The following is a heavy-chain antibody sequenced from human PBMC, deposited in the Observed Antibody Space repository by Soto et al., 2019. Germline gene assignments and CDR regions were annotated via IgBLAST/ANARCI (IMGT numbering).Heavy chain of an antibody. Sequence: QLQLQESGPGLVKPSETLSLTCTVSGGSISSSSYYWGWIRQPPGKGLEWIGSIYYSGSTYYNPSLKSRVTLSVDTSKNQFSLKLSSVPAADTAVYYCARHGDYDILTGQPYYFDYWGQGTLVTVSS. CDR1: GGSISSSSYY. D-gene: IGHD3-9*01. V-gene: IGHV4-39*01. J-gene: IGHJ4*02. CDR3: ARHGDYDILTGQPYYFDY. CDR2: IYYSGST.